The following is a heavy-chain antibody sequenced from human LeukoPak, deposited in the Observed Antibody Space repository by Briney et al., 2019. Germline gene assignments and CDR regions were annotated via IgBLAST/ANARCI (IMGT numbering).Heavy chain of an antibody. CDR1: GFTFSNYG. D-gene: IGHD2-15*01. V-gene: IGHV3-30*02. J-gene: IGHJ6*01. CDR3: ARNRLRATATYMDV. Sequence: GGSLRLSCAASGFTFSNYGMHWVRQAPGKGLEWVAYIEYDGTDTHFADSVRGRFTISRDNSEDTLYLQIITLRAVDTAVYYCARNRLRATATYMDVWGKGPRSPSPQ. CDR2: IEYDGTDT.